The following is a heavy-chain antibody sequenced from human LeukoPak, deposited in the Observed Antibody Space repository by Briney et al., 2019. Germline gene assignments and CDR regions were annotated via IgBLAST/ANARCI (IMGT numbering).Heavy chain of an antibody. Sequence: GASVKVSCKASGYTFTGYYMQWVRQAPGQGVEWRGWINPNSGGTNYAQNFQGRVTMPKDTSISTAYMELSRLRSDDTAVYYCARDLRYCSSTSCPAKMDLWGQGTLVTVSS. J-gene: IGHJ5*02. D-gene: IGHD2-2*01. CDR3: ARDLRYCSSTSCPAKMDL. V-gene: IGHV1-2*02. CDR2: INPNSGGT. CDR1: GYTFTGYY.